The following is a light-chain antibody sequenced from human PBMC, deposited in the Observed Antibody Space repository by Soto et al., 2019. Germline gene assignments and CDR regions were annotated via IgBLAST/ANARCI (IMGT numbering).Light chain of an antibody. Sequence: EIVLTQSPATLSLSPGERATLSCRASQSVSSYLAWYQQKPGQAPRLLIYDASNRATGIPARFSGSGSGTDFTLTISSLEPEDFAVYYCQQYNGWPRTFGQGTKVDI. CDR2: DAS. CDR3: QQYNGWPRT. V-gene: IGKV3-11*01. J-gene: IGKJ1*01. CDR1: QSVSSY.